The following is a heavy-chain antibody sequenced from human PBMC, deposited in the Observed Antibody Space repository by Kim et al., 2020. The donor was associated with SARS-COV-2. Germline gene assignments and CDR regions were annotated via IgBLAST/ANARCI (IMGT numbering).Heavy chain of an antibody. CDR2: IRPTGFT. J-gene: IGHJ6*02. Sequence: SETLSLTCAVDGGTFSAFSWTWVRQAPGKGLEWIGQIRPTGFTNKNPSFESRLTISLDRRTNEFSLELDAVTAADTGLYYCATAGGVGFCSGSTCLDSWGQGTTVIVSS. D-gene: IGHD3-16*01. CDR3: ATAGGVGFCSGSTCLDS. CDR1: GGTFSAFS. V-gene: IGHV4-34*01.